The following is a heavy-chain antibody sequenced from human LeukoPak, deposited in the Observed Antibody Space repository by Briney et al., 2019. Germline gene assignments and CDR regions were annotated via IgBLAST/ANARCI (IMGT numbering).Heavy chain of an antibody. CDR3: ARGDRIMITFGGVIASDY. J-gene: IGHJ4*02. D-gene: IGHD3-16*02. Sequence: GASVKVSCKASGYTFTGYYMHWVRQAPGQGLEWMGWSNPNSGGTNYAQKFQGRVTMTRDTSISTAYMELSRLRSDDTAVYYCARGDRIMITFGGVIASDYWGQGTLVTVSS. V-gene: IGHV1-2*02. CDR1: GYTFTGYY. CDR2: SNPNSGGT.